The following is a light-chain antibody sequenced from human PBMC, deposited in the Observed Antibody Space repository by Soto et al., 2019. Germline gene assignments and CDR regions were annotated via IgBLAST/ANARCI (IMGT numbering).Light chain of an antibody. Sequence: EIVLTQSPGTLSLSPGERATLPCRASRSVRSNHLSWYQQKPGQAPRLLIYDASTRASGIPDRFSGSGSGTDFTLTISRLEPEDFAVYYRLHFAYSGRTFGQGTKVEIK. CDR3: LHFAYSGRT. J-gene: IGKJ1*01. V-gene: IGKV3-20*01. CDR2: DAS. CDR1: RSVRSNH.